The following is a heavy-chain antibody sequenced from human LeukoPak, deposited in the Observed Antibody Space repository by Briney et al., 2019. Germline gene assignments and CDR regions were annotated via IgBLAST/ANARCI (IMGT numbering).Heavy chain of an antibody. CDR2: INHSGCT. J-gene: IGHJ6*03. CDR1: GRSFSGYY. V-gene: IGHV4-34*01. CDR3: ARKRAKRVGFYMDV. Sequence: PSETLSLTCAVYGRSFSGYYWSWIRQPPGKGLEWIGEINHSGCTNYNPSLKSRVTISVDTSKNQFSLKLSSVTAADTAVYYCARKRAKRVGFYMDVWGKGTTVTVSS. D-gene: IGHD3-16*01.